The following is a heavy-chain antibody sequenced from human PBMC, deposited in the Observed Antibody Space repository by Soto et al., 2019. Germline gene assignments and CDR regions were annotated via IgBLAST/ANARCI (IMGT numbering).Heavy chain of an antibody. D-gene: IGHD2-2*01. J-gene: IGHJ4*02. CDR1: GFTFGDYA. V-gene: IGHV3-49*03. Sequence: GGSLRLSCTASGFTFGDYAMSWFRQAPGKGLEWVGFIRSKAYGGTTEYAASVKGRFTISRDDSKSIAYLQMNSLKTEDTAVYYCTRDNWACSSTSCYAVAGTYHPTGDYWGQGTLVTVSS. CDR3: TRDNWACSSTSCYAVAGTYHPTGDY. CDR2: IRSKAYGGTT.